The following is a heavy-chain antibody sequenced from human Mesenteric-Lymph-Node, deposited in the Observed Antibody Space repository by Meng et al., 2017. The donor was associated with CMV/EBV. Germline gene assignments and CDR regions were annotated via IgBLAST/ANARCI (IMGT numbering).Heavy chain of an antibody. D-gene: IGHD4-11*01. V-gene: IGHV3-48*03. CDR1: GFTFSSYE. CDR2: ISSSGSTI. Sequence: GGSLRLSCAASGFTFSSYEMNWVRQAPGKGLEWVSYISSSGSTIYYADSVKGRFTISRDNAKNSLYLQMNSLRAEDTAVYYCARVTVTNGWFDPWGQGTLVTVSS. CDR3: ARVTVTNGWFDP. J-gene: IGHJ5*02.